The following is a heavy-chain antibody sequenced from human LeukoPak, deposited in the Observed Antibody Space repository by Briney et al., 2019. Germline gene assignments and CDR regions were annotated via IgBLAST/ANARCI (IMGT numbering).Heavy chain of an antibody. J-gene: IGHJ4*02. D-gene: IGHD1-26*01. CDR3: AREGWGHYYGY. CDR2: IYHSGST. V-gene: IGHV4-39*07. CDR1: GVSISSSNSY. Sequence: SETLSLTCTVSGVSISSSNSYWGWIRQPPGKGLEWIGSIYHSGSTYYNPSLKSRVTISVDTSKNQFSLKLSSVTAADTAVYYCAREGWGHYYGYWGQGTLVTVSS.